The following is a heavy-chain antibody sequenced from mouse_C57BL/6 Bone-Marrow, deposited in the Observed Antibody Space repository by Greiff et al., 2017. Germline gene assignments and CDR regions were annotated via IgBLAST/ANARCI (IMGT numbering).Heavy chain of an antibody. CDR1: GFTFSDYG. CDR2: ISSGSSTI. Sequence: DVMLVESGGGLVKPGGSLKLSCAASGFTFSDYGMHWVRQAPEKGLEWVAYISSGSSTIYYADTVKGRFTISRDNAKNTQFLQMTSLRSEDTAMYYCARPIAYWGQGTLVTVSA. V-gene: IGHV5-17*01. CDR3: ARPIAY. J-gene: IGHJ3*01.